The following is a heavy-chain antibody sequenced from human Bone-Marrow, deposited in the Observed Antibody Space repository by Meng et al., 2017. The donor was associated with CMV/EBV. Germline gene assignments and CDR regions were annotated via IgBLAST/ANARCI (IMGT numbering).Heavy chain of an antibody. CDR3: AREYRSSWYIDY. D-gene: IGHD6-13*01. Sequence: SCAASRFTFSAYYMSWIRQAPGKGLEWLSYISGGGSTIDYSDSVKGRFTISRDNAKNSLYLQMNSLRAEDTAVYYCAREYRSSWYIDYWGQGTLVTVSS. V-gene: IGHV3-11*01. CDR1: RFTFSAYY. J-gene: IGHJ4*02. CDR2: ISGGGSTI.